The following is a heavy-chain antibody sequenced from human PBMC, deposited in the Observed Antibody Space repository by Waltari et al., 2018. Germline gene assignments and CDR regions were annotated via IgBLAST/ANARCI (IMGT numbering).Heavy chain of an antibody. D-gene: IGHD2-21*01. Sequence: EVQLLESGGGLVQPGGSLSLSCAASGFTFSSYAMSWVRQAPGKGLEWVSTLTGTGDDKFYADSVRGRFTISRDNSKSTLYLQMNSLRVEDTARYYCAKVDCGTIGCRRIDYWGQGTLITVS. CDR2: LTGTGDDK. V-gene: IGHV3-23*01. CDR3: AKVDCGTIGCRRIDY. CDR1: GFTFSSYA. J-gene: IGHJ4*02.